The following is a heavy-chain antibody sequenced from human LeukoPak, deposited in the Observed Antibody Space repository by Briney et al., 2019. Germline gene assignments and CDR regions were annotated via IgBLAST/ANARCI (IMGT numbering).Heavy chain of an antibody. CDR2: ISSSSSTI. D-gene: IGHD2-2*01. CDR1: GFTFSSYS. CDR3: ARAYCSSTSCAPIAFDI. Sequence: GGSLRLSCAASGFTFSSYSMNWVRQAPGKGLEWVSYISSSSSTIYYADSVKGRFTISRDNAKNSLYLQMNSLRAEDTAVYYCARAYCSSTSCAPIAFDIWGQGTMVTVSS. J-gene: IGHJ3*02. V-gene: IGHV3-48*01.